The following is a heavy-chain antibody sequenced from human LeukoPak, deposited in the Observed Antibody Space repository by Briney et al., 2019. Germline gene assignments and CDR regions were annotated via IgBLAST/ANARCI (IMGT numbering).Heavy chain of an antibody. CDR3: ASLYSSGWYELFYYYYYMDV. J-gene: IGHJ6*03. Sequence: PSETLSLTCTVSGYSISSGYYWGWIRQPPGKGLEWIGSMYHSGSTYYNPSLKSRVTISVDTSKNQFSLKLSSVTAADTAVYYCASLYSSGWYELFYYYYYMDVWGKGTTVTVSS. CDR2: MYHSGST. V-gene: IGHV4-38-2*02. D-gene: IGHD6-19*01. CDR1: GYSISSGYY.